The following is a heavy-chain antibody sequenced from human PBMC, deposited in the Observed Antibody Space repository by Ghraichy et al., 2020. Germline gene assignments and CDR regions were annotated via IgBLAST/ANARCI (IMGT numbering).Heavy chain of an antibody. CDR3: AKVSGGYCGGDCYPDI. J-gene: IGHJ3*02. CDR2: ISGSGGST. D-gene: IGHD2-21*02. V-gene: IGHV3-23*01. Sequence: GESLNISCAASGFTFSSYAMSWVRQAPGKGLEWVSAISGSGGSTYYADSVKGRFTISRDNSKNTLYLQMNSLRAEDTAVYYCAKVSGGYCGGDCYPDIWGQGTMVTVSS. CDR1: GFTFSSYA.